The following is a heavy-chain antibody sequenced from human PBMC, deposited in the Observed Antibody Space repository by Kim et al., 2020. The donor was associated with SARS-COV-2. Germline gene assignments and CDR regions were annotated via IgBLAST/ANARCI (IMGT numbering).Heavy chain of an antibody. D-gene: IGHD6-13*01. CDR1: GGSFSGYY. V-gene: IGHV4-34*01. Sequence: SETLSLTCAVYGGSFSGYYWSWIRQPPGKGLEWIGEINHSGSTNYNPSLKSRVTISVETSKNQFSLKLSSVTAADTAVYYCASSPHMPIAAAGTSWFDPWGQGTLVTVSS. CDR3: ASSPHMPIAAAGTSWFDP. CDR2: INHSGST. J-gene: IGHJ5*02.